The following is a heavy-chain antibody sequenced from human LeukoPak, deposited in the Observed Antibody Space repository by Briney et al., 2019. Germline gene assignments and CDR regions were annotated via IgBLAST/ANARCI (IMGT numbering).Heavy chain of an antibody. D-gene: IGHD3-9*01. Sequence: GGSLRLSCAASGFTFSSYAMHWVRQAPGKGLEWVAVISYDGSNKYYADSVKGRFTISRDNSKNTLYLQMNSLRAEDTAVYYCARSFVGYFDWSTRGDAFDIWGQGTMVTVSS. J-gene: IGHJ3*02. V-gene: IGHV3-30-3*01. CDR2: ISYDGSNK. CDR3: ARSFVGYFDWSTRGDAFDI. CDR1: GFTFSSYA.